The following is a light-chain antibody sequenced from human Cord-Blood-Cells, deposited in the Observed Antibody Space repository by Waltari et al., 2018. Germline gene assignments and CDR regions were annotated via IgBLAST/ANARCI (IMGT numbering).Light chain of an antibody. Sequence: QPVLTQSSSASASLGSSVKLTCTLSSGHSSYIIAWHQQQPWKAPRYLMKLEGSGSYNKGSGVPDRFSGSSSGADRYLTISNLQSEDEADYYCETWDSNIWVFGGGTKLTVL. V-gene: IGLV4-60*03. CDR2: LEGSGSY. J-gene: IGLJ3*02. CDR1: SGHSSYI. CDR3: ETWDSNIWV.